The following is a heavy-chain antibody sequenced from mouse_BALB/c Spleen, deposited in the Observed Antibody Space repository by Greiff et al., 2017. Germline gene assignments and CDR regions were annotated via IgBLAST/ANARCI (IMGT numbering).Heavy chain of an antibody. CDR3: ARDVTTVVARAY. CDR1: GFSLTSYG. J-gene: IGHJ3*01. D-gene: IGHD1-1*01. CDR2: IWAGGST. Sequence: VKVVESGPGLVAPSQSLSITCTVSGFSLTSYGVHWVRQPPGKGLEWLGVIWAGGSTNYNSALMSRLSISKDNSKSQVFLKMNSLQTDDTAMYYCARDVTTVVARAYWGQGTLVTVSA. V-gene: IGHV2-9*02.